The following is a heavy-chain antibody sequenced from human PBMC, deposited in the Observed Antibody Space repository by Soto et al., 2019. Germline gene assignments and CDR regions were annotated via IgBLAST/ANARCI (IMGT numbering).Heavy chain of an antibody. CDR1: GYSMTSGYY. CDR2: IYHGGSV. D-gene: IGHD3-3*01. V-gene: IGHV4-38-2*01. J-gene: IGHJ6*02. CDR3: ARTFDYHGMDV. Sequence: PSETLSLTCAVSGYSMTSGYYWGWVRQPPGKGLEWLGSIYHGGSVYYNPSLKSRVTISLDKSKNHFSLGLTSVTAADTAVYYCARTFDYHGMDVWGQGTTVTVSS.